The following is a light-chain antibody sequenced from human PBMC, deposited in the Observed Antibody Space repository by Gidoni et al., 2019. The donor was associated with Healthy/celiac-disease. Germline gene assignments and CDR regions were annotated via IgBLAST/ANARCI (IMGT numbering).Light chain of an antibody. CDR2: AAS. J-gene: IGKJ2*01. CDR1: QSISSY. CDR3: QQSYSTPYT. V-gene: IGKV1-39*01. Sequence: DIQMTQSPSSLSASVGDRVTINCRASQSISSYLNWYQQKPGKAPKLLIYAASSLQSGVTSRFSGSGSGTDFTLTISSLQPEDFATYYCQQSYSTPYTFGQGTKLEFK.